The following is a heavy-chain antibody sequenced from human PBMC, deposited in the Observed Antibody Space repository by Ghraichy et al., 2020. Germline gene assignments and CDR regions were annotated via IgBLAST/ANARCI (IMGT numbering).Heavy chain of an antibody. Sequence: ASVKVSCKASGYTFTSYAMHWVRQAPGQRLEWMGWINAGNGNTKYSQKFQGRVTITRDTSASTAYMELSSLRSEDTAVYYCARETTLVVPHEDRYFQHWGQGTLVTVSS. D-gene: IGHD2-2*01. CDR1: GYTFTSYA. CDR2: INAGNGNT. J-gene: IGHJ1*01. CDR3: ARETTLVVPHEDRYFQH. V-gene: IGHV1-3*01.